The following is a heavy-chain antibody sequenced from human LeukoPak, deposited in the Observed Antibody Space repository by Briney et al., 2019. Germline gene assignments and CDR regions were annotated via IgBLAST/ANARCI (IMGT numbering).Heavy chain of an antibody. V-gene: IGHV1-69*13. CDR3: ARGGEYSSSSEAFDI. D-gene: IGHD6-6*01. CDR1: GGTFSSYA. Sequence: GASVKVSRKASGGTFSSYAISWVRQAPGQGLEWMGGIIPIFGTADYAQKFQGRVTITADESTSTAYMELSSLRSEDTAVYYCARGGEYSSSSEAFDIWGQGTMVTVSS. J-gene: IGHJ3*02. CDR2: IIPIFGTA.